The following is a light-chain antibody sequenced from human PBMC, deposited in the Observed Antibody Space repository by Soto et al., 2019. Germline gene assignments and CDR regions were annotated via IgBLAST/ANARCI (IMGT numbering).Light chain of an antibody. CDR1: GRDVGGYDY. Sequence: QSVLTQPASVSGSPGQSITISCTGTGRDVGGYDYVSWYQHNPGKAPKVRIYEVTTRPSGVSTRFSGPKSGNTASLTISGLLAEDEADYYCSSYTSSSTYVFGTGTKVTVL. CDR3: SSYTSSSTYV. J-gene: IGLJ1*01. CDR2: EVT. V-gene: IGLV2-14*01.